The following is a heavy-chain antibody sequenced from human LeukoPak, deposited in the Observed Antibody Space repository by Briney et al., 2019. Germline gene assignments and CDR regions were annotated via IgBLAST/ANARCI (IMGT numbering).Heavy chain of an antibody. CDR3: AREGGSYKHFDY. D-gene: IGHD3-10*01. CDR2: INPNDNSI. Sequence: ASVKVSCKASEDTVTRHYMHWVRQTPGQGLEWIGLINPNDNSIDYTQKLRGRVTVTRDRSTSIVYMELNSLRSDDTAVYYCAREGGSYKHFDYWGQGSLITVSS. CDR1: EDTVTRHY. V-gene: IGHV1-46*04. J-gene: IGHJ4*02.